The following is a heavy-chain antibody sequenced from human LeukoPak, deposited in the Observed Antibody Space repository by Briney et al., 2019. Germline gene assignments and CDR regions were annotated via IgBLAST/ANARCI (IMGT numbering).Heavy chain of an antibody. CDR3: ARRRYYDGSGYLE. Sequence: SETLSLTXSVSGDSVSRSDSYWDWIRQPPGKGLEWIGTIYYSGRTYYSPSLKSRVTMSVDPSNNQLSLNLRSVTAADTALYYCARRRYYDGSGYLEWGQGTLLSVSS. CDR1: GDSVSRSDSY. CDR2: IYYSGRT. D-gene: IGHD3-22*01. V-gene: IGHV4-39*01. J-gene: IGHJ1*01.